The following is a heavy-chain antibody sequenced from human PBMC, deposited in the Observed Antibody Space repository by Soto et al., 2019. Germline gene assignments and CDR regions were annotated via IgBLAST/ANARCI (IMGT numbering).Heavy chain of an antibody. Sequence: GGSLRLSCAASGFTFSSYAMSWVRQAPGKGLEWVSAISGSGGSTYYADSVKGRFTISRDNSKNTLYLQMNSLRAEDTAVYYCAKRPGPDSSSWYVAWFDPWGQGTLVTVSS. CDR1: GFTFSSYA. V-gene: IGHV3-23*01. CDR3: AKRPGPDSSSWYVAWFDP. D-gene: IGHD6-13*01. CDR2: ISGSGGST. J-gene: IGHJ5*02.